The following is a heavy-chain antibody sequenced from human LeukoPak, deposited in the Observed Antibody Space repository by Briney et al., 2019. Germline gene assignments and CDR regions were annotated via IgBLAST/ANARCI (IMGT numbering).Heavy chain of an antibody. D-gene: IGHD6-13*01. CDR2: ISPNSGNT. V-gene: IGHV1-18*01. J-gene: IGHJ6*03. CDR3: ARQGVTAAENNYFYYYMDF. Sequence: ASVKVSCKASGYTFTSQGISWVRQAPGQGLEWMGWISPNSGNTKSAQKFQGRVTMITDTSTSTAYMELRSLRSDDTAVYYCARQGVTAAENNYFYYYMDFWGKGTTVTVSS. CDR1: GYTFTSQG.